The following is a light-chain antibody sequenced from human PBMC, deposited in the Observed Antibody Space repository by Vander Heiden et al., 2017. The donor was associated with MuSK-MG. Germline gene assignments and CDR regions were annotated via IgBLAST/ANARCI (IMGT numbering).Light chain of an antibody. CDR3: QQDHTSPLT. J-gene: IGKJ4*01. Sequence: EIVVTQSPGTLSLSPGERAKISCRASQSISSGFLAWYQQKPGQAPRLLIYGASSRATGIADRFSGSGSGTDFTLNISRLEPEDFAVYYCQQDHTSPLTFGGGTKVEIK. CDR2: GAS. CDR1: QSISSGF. V-gene: IGKV3-20*01.